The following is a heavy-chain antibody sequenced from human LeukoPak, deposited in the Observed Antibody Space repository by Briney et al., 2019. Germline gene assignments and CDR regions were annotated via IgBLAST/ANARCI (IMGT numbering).Heavy chain of an antibody. V-gene: IGHV3-30*18. J-gene: IGHJ4*02. D-gene: IGHD6-19*01. CDR2: ISYDGSNK. Sequence: PGGSLRLSCAASGFTFSSYGMHWVRQAPGKGLEWVAVISYDGSNKYYADSVKGRFTISRDNSKNTLYLQMNSPRAEDTAVYYCAKDSSGWPDYWGQGTLVTVSS. CDR3: AKDSSGWPDY. CDR1: GFTFSSYG.